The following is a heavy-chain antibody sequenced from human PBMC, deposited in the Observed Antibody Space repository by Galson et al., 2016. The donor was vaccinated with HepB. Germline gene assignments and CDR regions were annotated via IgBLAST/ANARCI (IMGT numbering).Heavy chain of an antibody. CDR3: ARSRGNDY. Sequence: SLRLSCAASGFTFSNSWMTWVRQAPGKGLEWVANINQDESVQRYVDSVRGRFTVSRDNAQNSLSLQMDSLRAEDTAVYYCARSRGNDYWGQGTLGTVSS. CDR2: INQDESVQ. J-gene: IGHJ4*02. V-gene: IGHV3-7*01. CDR1: GFTFSNSW.